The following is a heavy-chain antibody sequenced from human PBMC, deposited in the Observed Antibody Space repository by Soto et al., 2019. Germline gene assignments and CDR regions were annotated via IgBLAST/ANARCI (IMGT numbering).Heavy chain of an antibody. CDR2: IYHSGST. CDR1: GGSISSGGYS. Sequence: SETLSLTCAVSGGSISSGGYSWSWIRQPPGKGLEWIGYIYHSGSTYYNPSLKSRVTISVDRSKNQFSLKLSSVTAADTAVYYCARARWPMIGHFDYWGQGTLVTVSS. CDR3: ARARWPMIGHFDY. D-gene: IGHD3-22*01. J-gene: IGHJ4*02. V-gene: IGHV4-30-2*01.